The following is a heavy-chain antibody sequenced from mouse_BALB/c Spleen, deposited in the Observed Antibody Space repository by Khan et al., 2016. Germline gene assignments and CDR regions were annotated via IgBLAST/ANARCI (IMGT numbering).Heavy chain of an antibody. CDR3: ARGDPYYAMDY. Sequence: VQLQQSGAELVKPGASVKLSCTASGFNIKDTYMHWVKQRPEQGLEWIGRIDPANGNTKYDPKFQGKATITADTSSNTAYLQLSSLTSEDTAVYYWARGDPYYAMDYWGQGTSGTVSS. V-gene: IGHV14-3*02. CDR1: GFNIKDTY. J-gene: IGHJ4*01. D-gene: IGHD3-3*01. CDR2: IDPANGNT.